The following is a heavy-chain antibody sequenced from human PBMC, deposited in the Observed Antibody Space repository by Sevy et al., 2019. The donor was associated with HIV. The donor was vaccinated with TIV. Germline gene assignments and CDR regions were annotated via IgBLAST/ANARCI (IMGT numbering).Heavy chain of an antibody. CDR2: FSSDGNSQ. CDR3: ARDLISGSYSQSLDY. J-gene: IGHJ4*02. V-gene: IGHV3-30*04. Sequence: GGSLRLSCAASGFNFGSHAMHWVRQAPGKGLDWVAVFSSDGNSQYSADSVKGRFTISRDNSKNTLYLQMDSLRVEDTAVYYCARDLISGSYSQSLDYWGQGTLVTVSS. D-gene: IGHD1-26*01. CDR1: GFNFGSHA.